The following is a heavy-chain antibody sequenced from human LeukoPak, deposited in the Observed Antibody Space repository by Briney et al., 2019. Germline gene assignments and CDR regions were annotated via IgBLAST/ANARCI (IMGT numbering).Heavy chain of an antibody. CDR1: GGSVSSGSYY. V-gene: IGHV4-61*01. Sequence: PSETLSLTCTVSGGSVSSGSYYWSWIRQPPGKGLEWIGYIYYSGSTNYNPSLKSRVTISVDTSKNQFSLKLSSVTAADTAVYYCAREDLGYSSSWYVGGYFDYWGRGTLVTVSS. J-gene: IGHJ4*02. D-gene: IGHD6-13*01. CDR3: AREDLGYSSSWYVGGYFDY. CDR2: IYYSGST.